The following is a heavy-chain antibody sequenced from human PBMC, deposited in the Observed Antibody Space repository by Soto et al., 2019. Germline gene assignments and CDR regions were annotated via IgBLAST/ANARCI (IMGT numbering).Heavy chain of an antibody. J-gene: IGHJ4*02. CDR3: ARDMPIYLRSHPYFDY. CDR1: GFTFNIYA. Sequence: PGGSLRLSCAASGFTFNIYAMSWVRQAPGKGLEWVANIKQDGDEKYYADSVKGRFTISRDNSKNTLYLQMNSLRADDTAVYYCARDMPIYLRSHPYFDYWGQGTLVTVSS. V-gene: IGHV3-7*01. CDR2: IKQDGDEK. D-gene: IGHD5-12*01.